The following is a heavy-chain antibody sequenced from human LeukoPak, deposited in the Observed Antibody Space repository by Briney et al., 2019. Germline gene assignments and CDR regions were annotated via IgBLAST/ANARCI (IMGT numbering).Heavy chain of an antibody. J-gene: IGHJ4*02. CDR1: GYSISSGYY. D-gene: IGHD6-6*01. CDR2: IYHSGST. Sequence: SETLSLTCTVSGYSISSGYYWSWIRQPPGKGLEWIGYIYHSGSTYYNPSLKSRVTISVDRSKNQFSLKLSSVTAADTAVYYCARTSIAARTPFDYWGQGTLVTVSS. V-gene: IGHV4-38-2*02. CDR3: ARTSIAARTPFDY.